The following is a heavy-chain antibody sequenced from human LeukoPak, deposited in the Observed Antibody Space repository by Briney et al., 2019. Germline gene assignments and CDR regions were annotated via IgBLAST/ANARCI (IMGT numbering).Heavy chain of an antibody. CDR1: SGSINNYY. Sequence: SETLSLTCTVSSGSINNYYWSWIRQPPGKGLEWIGYIYYSGSTNYNPSLKSRVTISVDTSKNQFSLKLSSVTAADTAVYYCARDGLGYCSSTSCYFDYWGQGTLVTVSS. CDR3: ARDGLGYCSSTSCYFDY. J-gene: IGHJ4*02. D-gene: IGHD2-2*01. CDR2: IYYSGST. V-gene: IGHV4-59*01.